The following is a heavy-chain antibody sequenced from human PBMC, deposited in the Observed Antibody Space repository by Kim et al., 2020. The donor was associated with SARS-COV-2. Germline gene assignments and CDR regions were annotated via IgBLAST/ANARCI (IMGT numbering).Heavy chain of an antibody. CDR3: AASLTGAYGN. CDR1: GFTFSNYW. CDR2: IKTDGSIT. V-gene: IGHV3-74*01. J-gene: IGHJ4*02. D-gene: IGHD7-27*01. Sequence: GGSLRLSCVASGFTFSNYWMHWVRQGPGKGLMWVSRIKTDGSITTYADSVRGRFTISRDNAKNTLHLQMNSLRAEDTAVYFCAASLTGAYGNWGQGTLVTVSS.